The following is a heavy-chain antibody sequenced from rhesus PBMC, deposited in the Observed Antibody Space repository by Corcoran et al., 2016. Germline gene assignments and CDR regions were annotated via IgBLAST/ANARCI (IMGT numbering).Heavy chain of an antibody. V-gene: IGHV4S14*01. J-gene: IGHJ4*01. CDR3: ASATGDFDY. CDR1: GGSISGYYY. Sequence: QVQLQESGPGLVKPSETLSLTCAVSGGSISGYYYWSWIRQPPGKGLEWIGMIYGSGGSNYLNPSLKRRVTLSVDTSKNQFSLKLSSVTAADTAVYYCASATGDFDYWGQGVLVTVSS. CDR2: IYGSGGSN.